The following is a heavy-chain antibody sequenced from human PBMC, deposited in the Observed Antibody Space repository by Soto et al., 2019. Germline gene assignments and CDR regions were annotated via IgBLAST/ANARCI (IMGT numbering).Heavy chain of an antibody. CDR2: ISFDGTKK. CDR1: GLTFSNYA. Sequence: QVQLVESGGGVVQPGRSLRLSCAVSGLTFSNYAMHWVRQAPGKGLEWLAVISFDGTKKNYTDSVKGRSTISRDNSKTTLFLQLNSLRAEDTAVYYCASFYGGGYYYYGMDVWGQGTTVTVSS. D-gene: IGHD4-17*01. V-gene: IGHV3-30-3*01. CDR3: ASFYGGGYYYYGMDV. J-gene: IGHJ6*02.